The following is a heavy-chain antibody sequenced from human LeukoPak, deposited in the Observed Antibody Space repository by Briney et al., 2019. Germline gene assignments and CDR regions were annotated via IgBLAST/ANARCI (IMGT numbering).Heavy chain of an antibody. CDR3: AREGAYCGGDCYDAFDI. CDR2: ISSSSSYI. J-gene: IGHJ3*02. Sequence: PGGSLRLSCAASGFTFSSYSMNWVRQAPGKGLEWVSSISSSSSYIYYADSVKGRFTISRDNAKNSLYLQMNSLRAEDTAVYYCAREGAYCGGDCYDAFDIWGQGIMVTVSS. D-gene: IGHD2-21*02. V-gene: IGHV3-21*01. CDR1: GFTFSSYS.